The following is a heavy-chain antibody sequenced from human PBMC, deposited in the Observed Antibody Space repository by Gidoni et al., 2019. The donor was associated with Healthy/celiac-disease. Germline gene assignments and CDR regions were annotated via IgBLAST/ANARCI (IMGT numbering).Heavy chain of an antibody. J-gene: IGHJ5*02. CDR1: GDTVRSYA. D-gene: IGHD2-15*01. Sequence: QVQLVQSGAEVKKPGSSVKVSCKASGDTVRSYAISWVRQAPGHGLEWMGGIIPIFGTATDAQKFQGRVTITADESTSTAYMELSSLRSEDTAVYYCARAGCSGGSCFLGWFDPWGQGTLVTVSS. CDR3: ARAGCSGGSCFLGWFDP. CDR2: IIPIFGTA. V-gene: IGHV1-69*01.